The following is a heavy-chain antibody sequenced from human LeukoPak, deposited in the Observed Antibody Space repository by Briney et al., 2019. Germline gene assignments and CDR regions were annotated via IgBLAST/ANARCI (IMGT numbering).Heavy chain of an antibody. CDR3: ARRTMVRGVDY. J-gene: IGHJ4*02. CDR1: GFTFSSYW. V-gene: IGHV3-74*01. CDR2: INSDGSST. D-gene: IGHD3-10*01. Sequence: GGSLRLSCAASGFTFSSYWMHWVRQAPGKGLVWVSRINSDGSSTSYADSVRGRFTISRDNAKNTLYLQMNSLRAEDTAVYYCARRTMVRGVDYWGQGTLVTVSS.